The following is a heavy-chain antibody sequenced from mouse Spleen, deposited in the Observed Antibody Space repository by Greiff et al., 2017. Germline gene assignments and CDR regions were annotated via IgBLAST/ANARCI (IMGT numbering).Heavy chain of an antibody. D-gene: IGHD1-1*01. CDR3: TRGGRGSSSHWYFDV. CDR1: GYTFTDYE. Sequence: VQVVESGAELVRPGASVTLSCKASGYTFTDYEMHWVKQTPVHGLEWIGAIDPETGGTAYNQKFKGKAILTADKSSSTAYMELRSLTSEDSAVYYCTRGGRGSSSHWYFDVWGTGTTVTVSS. CDR2: IDPETGGT. J-gene: IGHJ1*03. V-gene: IGHV1-15*01.